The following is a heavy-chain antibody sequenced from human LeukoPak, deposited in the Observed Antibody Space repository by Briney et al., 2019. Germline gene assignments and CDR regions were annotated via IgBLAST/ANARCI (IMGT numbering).Heavy chain of an antibody. V-gene: IGHV4-59*01. J-gene: IGHJ5*02. CDR3: ARADTMEWFDP. Sequence: PSETLSLTCTVSGGSISSYYWSWIRQPPGKGLEWIGYIYYSGSTNYNPSLKSRVTISVDTSKNQFSLKLSSVTAADTAVYYCARADTMEWFDPWGQGTHVTVSS. CDR1: GGSISSYY. D-gene: IGHD3-3*01. CDR2: IYYSGST.